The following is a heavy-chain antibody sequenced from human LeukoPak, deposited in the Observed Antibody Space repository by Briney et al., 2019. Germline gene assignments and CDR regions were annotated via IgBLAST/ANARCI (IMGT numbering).Heavy chain of an antibody. Sequence: GGSLRLSCAASGFTFSDFGIHWVRQAPGKGLEWVAVISYDGSNKYYADSVKGRFTISRDNSRNTLSLQMNSLRAEDTAVYYCAKDLAAEETGSFDCWGQGTLVTVSS. V-gene: IGHV3-30*18. D-gene: IGHD6-13*01. CDR2: ISYDGSNK. J-gene: IGHJ4*02. CDR1: GFTFSDFG. CDR3: AKDLAAEETGSFDC.